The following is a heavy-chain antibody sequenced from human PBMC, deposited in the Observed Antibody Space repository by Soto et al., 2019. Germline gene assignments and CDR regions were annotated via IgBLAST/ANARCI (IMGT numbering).Heavy chain of an antibody. Sequence: GGSLRLSCAASGFTFSTYAMAWVRQAPGKGLEWVSVISGSGDFTYYVDSVKGRFTISRDNYKNTVSLEMTSLRAEDTAVYYCAKGGRQWLVTSDFNYWGQGALVTVSS. CDR1: GFTFSTYA. V-gene: IGHV3-23*01. CDR3: AKGGRQWLVTSDFNY. CDR2: ISGSGDFT. D-gene: IGHD6-19*01. J-gene: IGHJ4*02.